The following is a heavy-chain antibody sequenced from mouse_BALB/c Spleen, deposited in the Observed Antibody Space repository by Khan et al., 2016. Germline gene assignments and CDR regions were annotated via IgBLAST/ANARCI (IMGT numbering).Heavy chain of an antibody. V-gene: IGHV2-9*02. J-gene: IGHJ2*01. CDR1: GFSLTTYD. D-gene: IGHD2-3*01. CDR2: NWAGGST. Sequence: VQLQESGPGLVAPSQSLSITCTVFGFSLTTYDINWVRQPPGKGLKWRGVNWAGGSTNYNWALMFRMSFSKDNSKSQVFLKMNSLQAHSTATYYCASVQFGYYYYFDFWAHCTTLAVSS. CDR3: ASVQFGYYYYFDF.